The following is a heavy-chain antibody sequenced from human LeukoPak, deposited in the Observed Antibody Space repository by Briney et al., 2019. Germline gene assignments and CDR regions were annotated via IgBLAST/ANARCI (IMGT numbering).Heavy chain of an antibody. J-gene: IGHJ4*02. CDR1: GVSISSGGYY. V-gene: IGHV4-31*03. D-gene: IGHD4-11*01. Sequence: NPSETLSLTCTVSGVSISSGGYYWSWIRQHPGKGLEWIGYIYSSGSTYYNPSLKSRLTISLDTSNNQFSLKLSSVTAADTAVYYCARGPVRDYSNYWGQGTLVTVSS. CDR3: ARGPVRDYSNY. CDR2: IYSSGST.